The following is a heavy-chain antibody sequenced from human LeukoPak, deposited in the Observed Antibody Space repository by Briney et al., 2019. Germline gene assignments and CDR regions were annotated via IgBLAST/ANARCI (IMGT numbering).Heavy chain of an antibody. CDR1: GGSFSGYY. Sequence: PSETLSLTCAVYGGSFSGYYWSWIRQPPGKGLEWIGEINHSGSTNYNPSLKSRVTISVDTSKNQFSLKLSSVTAADTAVYYCARHYRRWLQLSRNYFDYWGQGTLVTVSS. CDR3: ARHYRRWLQLSRNYFDY. V-gene: IGHV4-34*01. D-gene: IGHD5-24*01. J-gene: IGHJ4*02. CDR2: INHSGST.